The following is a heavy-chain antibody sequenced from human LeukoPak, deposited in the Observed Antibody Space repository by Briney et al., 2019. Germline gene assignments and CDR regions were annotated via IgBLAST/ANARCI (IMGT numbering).Heavy chain of an antibody. V-gene: IGHV3-74*01. J-gene: IGHJ5*02. D-gene: IGHD2-15*01. CDR3: AREGYCSGGSCYSNWFDP. Sequence: PGGSLRLSCAASGFTFSSYWMHWVRQAPGKGLVRVSRINSDGSSTSYADSVKGRFTISRDNAKNTLYLQMNSLRAEDTAVYYCAREGYCSGGSCYSNWFDPWGQGTLVTVSS. CDR2: INSDGSST. CDR1: GFTFSSYW.